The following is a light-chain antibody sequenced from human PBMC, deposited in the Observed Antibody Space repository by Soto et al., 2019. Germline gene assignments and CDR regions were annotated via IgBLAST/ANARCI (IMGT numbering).Light chain of an antibody. J-gene: IGKJ4*01. V-gene: IGKV1-39*01. CDR2: AAS. Sequence: DIQMTQSPSSLSASVGDRVTITCRASQSISSYLNWYKQKPGKAPKLLIYAASSLQSGVPSRFSGSGSGTDFTLTISSLQPEDFATYYCQQSYSTPLTFGGGNKVEIK. CDR3: QQSYSTPLT. CDR1: QSISSY.